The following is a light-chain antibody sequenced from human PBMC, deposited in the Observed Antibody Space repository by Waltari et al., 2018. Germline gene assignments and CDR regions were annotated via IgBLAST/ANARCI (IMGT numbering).Light chain of an antibody. J-gene: IGKJ1*01. Sequence: EIMLTQSPGTLSLSPGERATLSCRASQNINKYLAWYQHKPVQAPRLLIYDASSRATGIPDRFSGSGSGTDFSLTISRLEPEDFAVYYCQKYGSLPATFGQGTMVEIK. CDR1: QNINKY. CDR2: DAS. CDR3: QKYGSLPAT. V-gene: IGKV3-20*01.